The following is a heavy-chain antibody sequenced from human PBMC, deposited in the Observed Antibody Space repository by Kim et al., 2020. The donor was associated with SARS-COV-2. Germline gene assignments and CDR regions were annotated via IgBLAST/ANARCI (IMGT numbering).Heavy chain of an antibody. J-gene: IGHJ6*02. Sequence: GGSLRLSCAASGFTFDDYTMHWVRQAPGKGLEWVSLISWDGGSIYYAESVKGRFTISRDNSKNSLYLQMNSLRTEDTALYYCAKDIGAYYGSGSYREYHYGMDVWGQGTTVTVSS. CDR2: ISWDGGSI. D-gene: IGHD3-10*01. CDR1: GFTFDDYT. V-gene: IGHV3-43*01. CDR3: AKDIGAYYGSGSYREYHYGMDV.